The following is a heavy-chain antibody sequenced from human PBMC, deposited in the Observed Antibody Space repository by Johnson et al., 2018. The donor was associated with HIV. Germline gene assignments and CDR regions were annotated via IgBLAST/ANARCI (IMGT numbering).Heavy chain of an antibody. Sequence: VQLVESGGGVVRPGGSLRLSCAASGFTFDDYGMSWVRQAPGKGLEWVSGINWNGGRTGYADSVTGRFTISRDNAQNSLYLQMNSLRAEDTALYYCARDGPYSGYDENAFDIWGQGTMVTVSS. CDR2: INWNGGRT. V-gene: IGHV3-20*04. CDR3: ARDGPYSGYDENAFDI. D-gene: IGHD5-12*01. J-gene: IGHJ3*02. CDR1: GFTFDDYG.